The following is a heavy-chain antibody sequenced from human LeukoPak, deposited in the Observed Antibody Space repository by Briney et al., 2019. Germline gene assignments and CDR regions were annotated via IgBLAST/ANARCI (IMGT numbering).Heavy chain of an antibody. CDR2: ISSSGSTI. D-gene: IGHD3-10*01. J-gene: IGHJ3*02. Sequence: GGSLRLSCAASGFTFSDYYMSWIRQAPGKGLEWVSYISSSGSTIYYADSVKGRFTISRDNAKNSLYLQMNSLRAEDTAVYYCARAFGYYYGSGGYYFDAFDIWGQGTMVTVSS. V-gene: IGHV3-11*01. CDR1: GFTFSDYY. CDR3: ARAFGYYYGSGGYYFDAFDI.